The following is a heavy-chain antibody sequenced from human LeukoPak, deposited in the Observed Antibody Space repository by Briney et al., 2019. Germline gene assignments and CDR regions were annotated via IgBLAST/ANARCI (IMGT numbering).Heavy chain of an antibody. Sequence: SETLSLTCTVSGGSISSYYWSWIRQPPGKGLEWIGYIYYSGSTNYNPSLKSRVTISVDTSKNQFSLKLSSVTAADTAVYYCARSVAAAGIMVDFDYWGQGTLVTVSS. CDR1: GGSISSYY. V-gene: IGHV4-59*01. D-gene: IGHD6-13*01. CDR2: IYYSGST. CDR3: ARSVAAAGIMVDFDY. J-gene: IGHJ4*02.